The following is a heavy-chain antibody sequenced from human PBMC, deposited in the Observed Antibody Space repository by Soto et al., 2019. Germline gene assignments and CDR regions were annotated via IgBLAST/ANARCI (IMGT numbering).Heavy chain of an antibody. D-gene: IGHD1-26*01. CDR1: GGSFSDYI. J-gene: IGHJ4*02. CDR3: ARGLISGSHYSGGWYYFDS. Sequence: SKTLSLTCDVYGGSFSDYIWTWIRQTQGKGLQWIGQINHSGSANYNPSLKSRVTISVHTSSSQFSLELSSVTAADTAVYYCARGLISGSHYSGGWYYFDSWGQGTQVT. CDR2: INHSGSA. V-gene: IGHV4-34*01.